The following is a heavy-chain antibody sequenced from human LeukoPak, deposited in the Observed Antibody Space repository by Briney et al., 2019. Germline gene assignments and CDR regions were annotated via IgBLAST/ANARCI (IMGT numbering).Heavy chain of an antibody. D-gene: IGHD3-9*01. J-gene: IGHJ4*02. CDR3: ARTDYDILTGYIGPSGEV. Sequence: ASVKVSYKASGYTFTSYGISWVRQAPGQGLEWMGWISAYNGNTNYAQKLQGRVTMTTDTSTSTAYMELRSLRSDDTAVHYCARTDYDILTGYIGPSGEVWGQGTLVTVSS. CDR1: GYTFTSYG. CDR2: ISAYNGNT. V-gene: IGHV1-18*04.